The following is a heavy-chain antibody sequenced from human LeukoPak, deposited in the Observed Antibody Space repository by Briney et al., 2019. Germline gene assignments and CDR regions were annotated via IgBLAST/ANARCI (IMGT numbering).Heavy chain of an antibody. J-gene: IGHJ4*02. CDR3: VRGGYSDHFDY. V-gene: IGHV4-59*01. CDR1: GGSLSSYY. CDR2: IYYSGST. D-gene: IGHD5-12*01. Sequence: SETLSLTCTVSGGSLSSYYWSWIRQPPGKGLEWIGYIYYSGSTNYNPSLKSRVTISVDTSKNQFSLKLSSVTAADTAVYYCVRGGYSDHFDYWGQGTLVTVSS.